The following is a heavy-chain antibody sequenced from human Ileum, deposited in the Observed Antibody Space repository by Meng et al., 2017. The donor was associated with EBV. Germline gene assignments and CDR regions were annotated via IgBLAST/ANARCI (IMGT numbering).Heavy chain of an antibody. CDR3: THRPMTSAYYYFDY. CDR2: IYWDDDK. CDR1: GSSLSISGVG. Sequence: QITLKKSGPTLVKPXQTLTLTCXFSGSSLSISGVGVGWIRQPPGKALEWLAPIYWDDDKRYSPSLKSRLTITKDTSKNQVVLTMTNMDPVDTATYYCTHRPMTSAYYYFDYWGQGTLVTVSS. J-gene: IGHJ4*02. V-gene: IGHV2-5*02. D-gene: IGHD3-22*01.